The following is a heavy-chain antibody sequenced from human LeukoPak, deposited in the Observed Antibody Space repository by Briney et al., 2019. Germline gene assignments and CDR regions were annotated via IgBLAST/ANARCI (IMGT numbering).Heavy chain of an antibody. Sequence: SETLSLTCTVSGDSISSYYWSWIRQPPGKELEWIGNIYYSGSSNYNPSLKSRVTISVDTSKNQFSLKLSSVTAADTAVYYCARGDYVWGSHRHSMDVWGQGTTVTVSS. CDR1: GDSISSYY. CDR3: ARGDYVWGSHRHSMDV. CDR2: IYYSGSS. D-gene: IGHD3-16*02. V-gene: IGHV4-59*01. J-gene: IGHJ6*02.